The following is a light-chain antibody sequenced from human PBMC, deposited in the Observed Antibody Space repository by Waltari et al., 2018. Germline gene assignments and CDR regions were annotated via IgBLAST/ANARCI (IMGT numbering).Light chain of an antibody. Sequence: HSALPHPATVRRSSGQSITIFCTGTTTVVGGYIIVSWYLQHPGKAANVVAYEDSNVPSVVSNRFYGSNFETSGSLTNTGLQTEDEADYNCCLYTRSDYVTFGGVT. CDR1: TTVVGGYII. V-gene: IGLV2-14*01. CDR3: CLYTRSDYVT. J-gene: IGLJ2*01. CDR2: EDS.